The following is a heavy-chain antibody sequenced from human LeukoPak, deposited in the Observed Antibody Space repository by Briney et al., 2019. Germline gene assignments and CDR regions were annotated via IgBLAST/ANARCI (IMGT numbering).Heavy chain of an antibody. D-gene: IGHD4-17*01. J-gene: IGHJ4*02. CDR1: GLTFSGQW. V-gene: IGHV3-7*01. CDR3: ARDYGEGGYYFDY. Sequence: YPGGSLRLSCAASGLTFSGQWMNWVRQAPGQGLEWVANIKYDGSEEYYADSVKGRFTISRDNAKNTLYLQMNSLRAEDTAVYYCARDYGEGGYYFDYWGQGTLVTVSS. CDR2: IKYDGSEE.